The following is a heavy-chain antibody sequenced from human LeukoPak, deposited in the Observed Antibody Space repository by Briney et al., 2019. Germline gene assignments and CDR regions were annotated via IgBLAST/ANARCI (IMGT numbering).Heavy chain of an antibody. CDR1: GGSISSSSYY. Sequence: QPSETLSLTCAVSGGSISSSSYYWGWIRQPPGKGLEWIGSIYYSGSTYYNPSLKSRVTISVDTSKNQFSLKLSSVTAADTAVYYCASGLNSGSYYFDYWGQGTLVTVSS. D-gene: IGHD1-26*01. J-gene: IGHJ4*02. CDR3: ASGLNSGSYYFDY. CDR2: IYYSGST. V-gene: IGHV4-39*01.